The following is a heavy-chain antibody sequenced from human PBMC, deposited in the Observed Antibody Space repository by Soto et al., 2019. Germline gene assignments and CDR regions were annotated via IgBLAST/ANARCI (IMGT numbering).Heavy chain of an antibody. CDR2: IYYSGDT. J-gene: IGHJ3*01. CDR3: ARDPTFVGLEPQVV. V-gene: IGHV4-61*01. CDR1: GGSVISNSYY. Sequence: SETLSLTCTVSGGSVISNSYYWSWIRQPPGKALEWIGHIYYSGDTNYNPSLQSRVTISVETAPNQFSLNLNSVTAADTAVYYCARDPTFVGLEPQVVWGPGTLVTVSS. D-gene: IGHD2-21*01.